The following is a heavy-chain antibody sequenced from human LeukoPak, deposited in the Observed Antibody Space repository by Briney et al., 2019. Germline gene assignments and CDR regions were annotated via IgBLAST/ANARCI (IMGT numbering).Heavy chain of an antibody. D-gene: IGHD3-10*01. Sequence: PSETLSLTCTVSGGSISSSSYYWGWIRQPPGKGLAWIGSIYYSGSTYYNPSLKSRVTISVDTSKNQFSLELSSVTAADTAVYYCARHFPYYGSGSYYNSYYYYYMDVWGKGTTVTISS. CDR3: ARHFPYYGSGSYYNSYYYYYMDV. V-gene: IGHV4-39*01. J-gene: IGHJ6*03. CDR1: GGSISSSSYY. CDR2: IYYSGST.